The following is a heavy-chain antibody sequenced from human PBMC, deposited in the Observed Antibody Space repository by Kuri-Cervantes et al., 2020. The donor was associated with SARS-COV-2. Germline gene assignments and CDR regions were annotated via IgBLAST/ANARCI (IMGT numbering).Heavy chain of an antibody. CDR1: GFTFSSYG. CDR3: ARDRIAASFMGV. J-gene: IGHJ6*02. V-gene: IGHV3-30*03. CDR2: ISYDGSNK. Sequence: GESLKISCAASGFTFSSYGMHWVRQAPGKGLEWVAVISYDGSNKYYADSVKGRFTISRDNSKNTLYLQMNSLRAEDTAVYYCARDRIAASFMGVWGQGTTVTVSS. D-gene: IGHD6-13*01.